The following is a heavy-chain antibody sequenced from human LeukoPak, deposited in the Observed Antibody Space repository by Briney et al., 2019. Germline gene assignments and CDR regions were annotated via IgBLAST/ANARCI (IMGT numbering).Heavy chain of an antibody. J-gene: IGHJ4*02. CDR3: ARGQWDDYGDFASP. Sequence: PSETLSLTCTVSGGSLSSYYWSWIRQPPGKGLEWIGYIYYSGSTNYNPSLKSRVTISADTSKNQFSLKLSSVTAADTAVYYCARGQWDDYGDFASPWGQGTLVTVSS. V-gene: IGHV4-59*01. D-gene: IGHD4-17*01. CDR2: IYYSGST. CDR1: GGSLSSYY.